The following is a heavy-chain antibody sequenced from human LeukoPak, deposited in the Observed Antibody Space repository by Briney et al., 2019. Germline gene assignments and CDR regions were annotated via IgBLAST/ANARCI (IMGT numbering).Heavy chain of an antibody. V-gene: IGHV3-7*01. D-gene: IGHD6-19*01. J-gene: IGHJ4*02. CDR1: GFTFSTFW. CDR3: ARDQCDY. CDR2: IRQDGSEK. Sequence: GGSLRLSCAASGFTFSTFWMTWVRQAPGKGLEWVANIRQDGSEKYYVDSVEGRFTISRDNAKKSLFLQMNSLRVEDTAVYYCARDQCDYWGQGTLVTVSS.